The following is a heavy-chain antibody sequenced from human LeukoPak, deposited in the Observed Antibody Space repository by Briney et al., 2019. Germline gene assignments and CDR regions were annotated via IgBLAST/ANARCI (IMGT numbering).Heavy chain of an antibody. V-gene: IGHV4-34*01. Sequence: SETLSLTCAVYGGSFSGYYWSWIRQPPGKGLEWIGEINHSGSTNYNPSLKSRVTISVDTSKNQFSLKVNSVTAADTAVYYCARVGQAAFDIWGQGTMVTVSS. J-gene: IGHJ3*02. CDR1: GGSFSGYY. D-gene: IGHD3-16*01. CDR2: INHSGST. CDR3: ARVGQAAFDI.